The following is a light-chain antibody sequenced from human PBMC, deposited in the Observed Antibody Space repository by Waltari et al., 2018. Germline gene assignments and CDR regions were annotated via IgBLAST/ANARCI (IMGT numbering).Light chain of an antibody. Sequence: DIQMTQSPSSLSASVGDRVTITCRASQSISSYLTWYQQKTGTAPQLLIYAASSLQSGVPSRFSGSGSGTDFTLTISSLQPEDFATYYCQQSYRTPRTFGQGTKVEIK. CDR2: AAS. V-gene: IGKV1-39*01. CDR3: QQSYRTPRT. J-gene: IGKJ1*01. CDR1: QSISSY.